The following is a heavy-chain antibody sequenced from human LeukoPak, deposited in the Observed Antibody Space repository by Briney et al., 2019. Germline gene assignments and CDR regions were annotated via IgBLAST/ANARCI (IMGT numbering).Heavy chain of an antibody. V-gene: IGHV3-66*01. CDR2: IYSGGST. CDR3: ARNGYSSRIYYYMDV. D-gene: IGHD6-13*01. CDR1: GGSISSHY. J-gene: IGHJ6*03. Sequence: ETLSLTCTVSGGSISSHYWSWIRQPPGKGLEWVSIIYSGGSTDYADSVKGRFTISRDNAKNSLYLQMNSLRAEDTAVYYCARNGYSSRIYYYMDVWGKGTTVTVSS.